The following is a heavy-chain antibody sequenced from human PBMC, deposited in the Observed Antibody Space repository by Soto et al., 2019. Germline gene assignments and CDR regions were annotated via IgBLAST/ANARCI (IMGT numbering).Heavy chain of an antibody. Sequence: PGGSLRLSCAASGFTFNNAWMNWVRQAPGKGLEWVGRIKSKADGETRDYAEPVKGRFTISRDDSKNTLYLQMNSLKPEDTAVYYCKLDIDYWGLGTPVTVSS. V-gene: IGHV3-15*07. D-gene: IGHD1-1*01. J-gene: IGHJ4*02. CDR3: KLDIDY. CDR1: GFTFNNAW. CDR2: IKSKADGETR.